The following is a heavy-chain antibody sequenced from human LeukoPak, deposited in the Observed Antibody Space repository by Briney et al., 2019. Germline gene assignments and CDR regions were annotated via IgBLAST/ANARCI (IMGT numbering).Heavy chain of an antibody. CDR2: ISSSGTYI. CDR1: KFTFSSYS. D-gene: IGHD6-19*01. V-gene: IGHV3-21*01. CDR3: AKVGRSGWPLDN. J-gene: IGHJ4*02. Sequence: GGSLRLSCAASKFTFSSYSMNWVRQAPGKGLEWVSSISSSGTYISYAESVKGRFTISRDNAKNSLYLQMNSLRAEDTAVYYCAKVGRSGWPLDNWGQGTLVTVSS.